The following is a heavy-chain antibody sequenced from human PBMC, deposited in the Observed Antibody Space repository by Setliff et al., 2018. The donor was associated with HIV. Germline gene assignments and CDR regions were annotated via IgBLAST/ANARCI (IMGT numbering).Heavy chain of an antibody. CDR2: IHYTGST. CDR1: GGFMSSYY. CDR3: ARYYYGSESYYSPLDL. Sequence: PSETLSLTCTVSGGFMSSYYWSWIRQPAGKGLEWIGHIHYTGSTNYNPSLMSRVTMSVDRAKNQVSLELTSVTALDTAVYYCARYYYGSESYYSPLDLWGQGTMVTVSS. V-gene: IGHV4-4*07. J-gene: IGHJ3*01. D-gene: IGHD3-10*01.